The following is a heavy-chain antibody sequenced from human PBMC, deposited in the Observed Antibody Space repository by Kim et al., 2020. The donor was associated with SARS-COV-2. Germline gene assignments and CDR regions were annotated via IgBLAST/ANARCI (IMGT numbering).Heavy chain of an antibody. J-gene: IGHJ4*02. D-gene: IGHD2-15*01. CDR3: AGDTDVVAGFDY. Sequence: AAPRKGRTTIPRDNSKNTLYLQMNSLRAEDTAVYYCAGDTDVVAGFDYWGQGTLVTVSS. V-gene: IGHV3-30*01.